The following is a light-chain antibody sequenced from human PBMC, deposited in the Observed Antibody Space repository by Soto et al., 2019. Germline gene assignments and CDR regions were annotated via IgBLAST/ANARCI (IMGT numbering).Light chain of an antibody. Sequence: DIVMTQSPLSLPVTPGEPASISCRSSQSLLHNNGYNYLDWYLQKPGQSPQLLIYLGSNRASGVPDRCSGSGSGTDFTVNISRVEAEDFGVYYCMQALQTPWTFGQGTKVEIK. J-gene: IGKJ1*01. V-gene: IGKV2-28*01. CDR3: MQALQTPWT. CDR1: QSLLHNNGYNY. CDR2: LGS.